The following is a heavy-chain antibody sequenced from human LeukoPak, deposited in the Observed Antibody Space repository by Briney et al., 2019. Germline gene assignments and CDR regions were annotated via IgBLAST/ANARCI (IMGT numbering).Heavy chain of an antibody. Sequence: KPSETLSLTCAVYGGSFSGYYWSWIRQPPGKGLEWIGEINHSGSTNYNPSLKSRVTISVDTSKNQSSLKLSSVTAADTAVYYCARGAFITMVRGVIQTTERKNWYFDLWGRGTLVTVSS. CDR3: ARGAFITMVRGVIQTTERKNWYFDL. J-gene: IGHJ2*01. D-gene: IGHD3-10*01. V-gene: IGHV4-34*01. CDR1: GGSFSGYY. CDR2: INHSGST.